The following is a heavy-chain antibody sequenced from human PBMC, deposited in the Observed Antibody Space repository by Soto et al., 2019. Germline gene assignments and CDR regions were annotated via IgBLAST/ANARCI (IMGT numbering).Heavy chain of an antibody. Sequence: PGGSLRLSCAASGFTFSSYSMNWVRQAPGKGLEWVSYISSSSSTIYYADSVKGRFTISRDNAKNSLYLQMNSLRDEDTAVYYCARERGYSSSWYPIFDYWGQGTLVTVYS. CDR1: GFTFSSYS. V-gene: IGHV3-48*02. CDR2: ISSSSSTI. D-gene: IGHD6-13*01. CDR3: ARERGYSSSWYPIFDY. J-gene: IGHJ4*02.